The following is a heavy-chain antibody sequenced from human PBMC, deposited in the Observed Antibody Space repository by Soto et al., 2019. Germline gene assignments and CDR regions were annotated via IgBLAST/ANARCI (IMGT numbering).Heavy chain of an antibody. CDR3: ASRFITLSFDP. D-gene: IGHD3-22*01. V-gene: IGHV3-21*01. J-gene: IGHJ5*02. CDR2: ISSSSSYI. Sequence: GGSLRLSCAASGFTFSSYSMNWVRQAPGKGLEWVSSISSSSSYIYYADSVKGRFTISRDKSKNSLYLQMNSLRAEDTAVYYCASRFITLSFDPWGQGTLVTVSS. CDR1: GFTFSSYS.